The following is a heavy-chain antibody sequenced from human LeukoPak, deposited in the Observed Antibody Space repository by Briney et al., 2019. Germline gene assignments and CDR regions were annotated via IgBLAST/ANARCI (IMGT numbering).Heavy chain of an antibody. V-gene: IGHV1-69*04. CDR1: GGTFSSYA. CDR2: IIPILGIA. Sequence: GASVKVSCKASGGTFSSYAISWVRQAPGQGLEWMGRIIPILGIANYAQKFQGRVTITADKSTSTAHMDLSSPRSEDTAVYYCARDMGDTGVFENWGQGTLVTVSS. D-gene: IGHD1-26*01. CDR3: ARDMGDTGVFEN. J-gene: IGHJ4*02.